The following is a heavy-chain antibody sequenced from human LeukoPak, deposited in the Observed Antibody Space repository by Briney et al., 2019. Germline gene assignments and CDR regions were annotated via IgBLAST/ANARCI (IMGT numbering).Heavy chain of an antibody. J-gene: IGHJ6*02. CDR2: IYYSGST. CDR3: ARDSYCSGGSCYDRKYYYYGMDV. V-gene: IGHV4-59*01. CDR1: GGSISSYY. Sequence: PSETLSLTCTVSGGSISSYYWSWIRQPPGKGLEWIGYIYYSGSTNYNPSLKSRVTISVDTSKNQFSLKLSSVTAADTAVYYCARDSYCSGGSCYDRKYYYYGMDVWGQGTTVTVSS. D-gene: IGHD2-15*01.